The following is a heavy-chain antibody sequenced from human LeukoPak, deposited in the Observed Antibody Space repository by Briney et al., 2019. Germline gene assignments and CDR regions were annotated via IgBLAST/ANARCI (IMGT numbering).Heavy chain of an antibody. CDR3: ARAGTIFGVVTQFDP. J-gene: IGHJ5*02. D-gene: IGHD3-3*01. CDR1: GYSFTSCW. Sequence: GESLKISCKGSGYSFTSCWIGWVRQMPGKGLERMGIIYPGDSDTRYSPSFQGQVTISADKSISTAYLQWSSLKASDTAMYYCARAGTIFGVVTQFDPWGQGTLVTVSS. V-gene: IGHV5-51*01. CDR2: IYPGDSDT.